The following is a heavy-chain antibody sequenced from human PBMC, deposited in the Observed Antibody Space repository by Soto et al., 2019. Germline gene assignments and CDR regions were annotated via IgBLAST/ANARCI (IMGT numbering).Heavy chain of an antibody. J-gene: IGHJ4*02. CDR3: ATAEVDY. V-gene: IGHV3-11*06. CDR1: RFTFSDYY. Sequence: GSLRLSCAASRFTFSDYYMSWIRQAPGKGLEWISYISTSGSYTDYADSVKGRFTVSRDNGKYTLYLQMNSLRAEDTAVYYCATAEVDYWGPGTLVTVSS. CDR2: ISTSGSYT.